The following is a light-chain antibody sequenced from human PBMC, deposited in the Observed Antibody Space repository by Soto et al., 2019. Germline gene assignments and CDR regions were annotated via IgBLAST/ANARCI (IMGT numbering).Light chain of an antibody. V-gene: IGLV2-14*01. Sequence: QSVLTQPASVSGSPGQSITISCTGTSSDVGGYNYVSWYQQHPGKAPKLMIYDVSNRPSGVSNRFSSSKSGNTASLPISGLQTEDEAYYYCSSYTSSSTLYVFGTGTKVTVL. CDR1: SSDVGGYNY. CDR2: DVS. J-gene: IGLJ1*01. CDR3: SSYTSSSTLYV.